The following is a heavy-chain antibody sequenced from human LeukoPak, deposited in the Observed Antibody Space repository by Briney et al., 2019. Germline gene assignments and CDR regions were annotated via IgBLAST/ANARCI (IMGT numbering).Heavy chain of an antibody. CDR1: GFTFSSYA. V-gene: IGHV3-23*01. D-gene: IGHD3-22*01. CDR2: ITGSGGSA. Sequence: GGSLRLSCAASGFTFSSYAMTWVRQAPGQGLGWVSGITGSGGSAYYADSVKGRFTISRDNSKNTLYLQMDSLRAEDTAVYYCAKGVDSSAYSPFDYWGQGTLVTVSS. CDR3: AKGVDSSAYSPFDY. J-gene: IGHJ4*02.